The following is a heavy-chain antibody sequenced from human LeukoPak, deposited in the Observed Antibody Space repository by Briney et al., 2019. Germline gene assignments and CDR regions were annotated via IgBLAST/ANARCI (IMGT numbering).Heavy chain of an antibody. V-gene: IGHV4-4*02. Sequence: SGTLSLTCAVSGGSIRSSNWWTWVRQPPGKGLEWIGESYHSGSTNYDPSLKSRVTISVDRSKNQFSLKLSSVTAADTAVYYCASHYGGNSIDAFDIWGQGTMVTVSS. CDR2: SYHSGST. D-gene: IGHD4-23*01. CDR3: ASHYGGNSIDAFDI. CDR1: GGSIRSSNW. J-gene: IGHJ3*02.